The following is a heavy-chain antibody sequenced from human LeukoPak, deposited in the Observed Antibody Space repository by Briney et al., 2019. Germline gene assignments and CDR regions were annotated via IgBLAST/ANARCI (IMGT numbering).Heavy chain of an antibody. Sequence: SETLSLTCTVSGYSISSGYYWGWIRQPPGKGLEWIGSIYHSGNTYYNPSLKSRVTISEDTSKNQFSLKLNSVTAADTAVYYCAKSNGYGLIDIWGQGTMVTVSS. CDR1: GYSISSGYY. CDR3: AKSNGYGLIDI. J-gene: IGHJ3*02. D-gene: IGHD3-22*01. CDR2: IYHSGNT. V-gene: IGHV4-38-2*02.